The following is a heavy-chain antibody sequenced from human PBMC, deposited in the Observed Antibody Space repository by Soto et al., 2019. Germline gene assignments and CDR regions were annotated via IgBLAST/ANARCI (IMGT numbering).Heavy chain of an antibody. Sequence: GGSLRLSCAASGFTFSSYAMSWVRQAPGKGLEWVSAISGSGGSTYYADSVKGRFTISRDNSKNTLYLQMNSLRAEDTAVYYCAKELGRGLIQLWSRGFDYWGQGTLVTVSS. CDR2: ISGSGGST. D-gene: IGHD5-18*01. CDR1: GFTFSSYA. V-gene: IGHV3-23*01. CDR3: AKELGRGLIQLWSRGFDY. J-gene: IGHJ4*02.